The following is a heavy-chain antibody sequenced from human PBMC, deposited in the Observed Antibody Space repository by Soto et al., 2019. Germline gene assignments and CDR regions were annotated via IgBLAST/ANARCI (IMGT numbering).Heavy chain of an antibody. CDR1: GYTFTSYA. CDR2: INAGNGNT. V-gene: IGHV1-3*01. Sequence: ASVKVSCKASGYTFTSYAMHWVRQSPGQRLEWMGWINAGNGNTKYSQKFPGRVTITRDTSASTAYMELSSLRSEDPAVYYCASAPSVGPSSEFDYWGQGTLVTVSS. J-gene: IGHJ4*02. CDR3: ASAPSVGPSSEFDY.